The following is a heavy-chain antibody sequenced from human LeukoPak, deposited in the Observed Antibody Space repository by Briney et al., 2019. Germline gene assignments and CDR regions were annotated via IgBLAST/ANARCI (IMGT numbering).Heavy chain of an antibody. D-gene: IGHD2-2*01. J-gene: IGHJ4*02. V-gene: IGHV4-34*01. Sequence: SETLSLTCAVYGGSFSGYYWSWIRQPPGKGLEWIGEINHSGSTNYNPSLKSRVTISVDTSKNQFSLKLSSVTAADTAAYYCARGRGCSSTSCYFFYWGQGTLVTVSS. CDR1: GGSFSGYY. CDR3: ARGRGCSSTSCYFFY. CDR2: INHSGST.